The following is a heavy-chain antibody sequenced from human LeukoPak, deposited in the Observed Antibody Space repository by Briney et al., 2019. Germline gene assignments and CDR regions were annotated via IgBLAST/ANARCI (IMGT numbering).Heavy chain of an antibody. CDR3: AREITMVRGVMRYFDY. V-gene: IGHV1-46*01. J-gene: IGHJ4*02. Sequence: GASVKVSCKASGYTFTSYYMHWVRQAPGQGLEWMGIINPSGGSTSYAQKFQGRVTMTRDTSTSTVYMELSSLRSEDTAVYYCAREITMVRGVMRYFDYWGQGTLVTVSS. D-gene: IGHD3-10*01. CDR1: GYTFTSYY. CDR2: INPSGGST.